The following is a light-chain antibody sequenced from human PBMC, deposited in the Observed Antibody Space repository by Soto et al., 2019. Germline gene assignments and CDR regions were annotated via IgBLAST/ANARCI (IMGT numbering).Light chain of an antibody. CDR2: DAS. CDR3: QQYNSYSVT. J-gene: IGKJ1*01. CDR1: QSISSW. V-gene: IGKV1-5*01. Sequence: DIQMTQSPSTLSASVGDRVTITCRASQSISSWLAWYQQKPGKAPKLLIYDASRLESGVPSRFSGSGSGTEFTLTISSLQPDDFATYYCQQYNSYSVTFGQGPKVEIK.